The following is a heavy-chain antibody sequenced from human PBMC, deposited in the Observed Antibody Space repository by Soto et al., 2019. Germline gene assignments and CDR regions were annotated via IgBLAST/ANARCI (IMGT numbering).Heavy chain of an antibody. CDR1: GGSVSSGDYY. CDR3: SRIRVDTSMIYWLDP. V-gene: IGHV4-61*08. Sequence: SETLSLTCTVSGGSVSSGDYYWSWIRQPPGKGLEWFGYIYYSGNTYYNPSLKSRVIISVDTSKNLFSLKLTSVTAADTAVYYCSRIRVDTSMIYWLDPWGQGTLVTVSS. J-gene: IGHJ5*02. D-gene: IGHD5-18*01. CDR2: IYYSGNT.